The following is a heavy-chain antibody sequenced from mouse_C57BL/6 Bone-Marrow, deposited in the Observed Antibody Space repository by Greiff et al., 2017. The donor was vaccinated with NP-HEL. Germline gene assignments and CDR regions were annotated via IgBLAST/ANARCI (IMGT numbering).Heavy chain of an antibody. D-gene: IGHD2-3*01. Sequence: EVKLVESGGGLVKPGGSLKLSCAASGFTFSSYAMSWVRQTPEKRLEWVAPISAGGSYTYYPDNVKGRFTISRDNAKSNLYRQMSHLKSEDTAMYYCARDGDGYYGYFDVWGTGTTVTVSS. CDR3: ARDGDGYYGYFDV. CDR1: GFTFSSYA. J-gene: IGHJ1*03. CDR2: ISAGGSYT. V-gene: IGHV5-4*01.